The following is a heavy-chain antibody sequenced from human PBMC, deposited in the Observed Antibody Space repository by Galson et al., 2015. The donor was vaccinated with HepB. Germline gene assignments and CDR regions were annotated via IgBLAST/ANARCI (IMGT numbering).Heavy chain of an antibody. Sequence: SVKVSCKASGFTFTSSAMQWVRQARGQRLEWIGWIVVGSGNTNYAQKFQERVTITRDMSTSTAYMELSSLRSEDTAVYYCAAQGLALLAAGLNYYDSSGYEDFDYWGQGTLVTVSS. D-gene: IGHD3-22*01. V-gene: IGHV1-58*02. CDR1: GFTFTSSA. J-gene: IGHJ4*02. CDR3: AAQGLALLAAGLNYYDSSGYEDFDY. CDR2: IVVGSGNT.